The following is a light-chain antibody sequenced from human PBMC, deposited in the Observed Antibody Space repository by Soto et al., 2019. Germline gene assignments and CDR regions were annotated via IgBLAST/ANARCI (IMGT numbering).Light chain of an antibody. CDR1: QSVRSY. CDR3: HHYET. V-gene: IGKV3-11*01. Sequence: ESLLTQSPATLSLSPGERATLSCRASQSVRSYLAWYQQKPGQAPRLLIYDASNRAPGIPARCSGSGSGTDFTLTISRLEPEDFTVYYCHHYETFGQGTKVDVK. CDR2: DAS. J-gene: IGKJ1*01.